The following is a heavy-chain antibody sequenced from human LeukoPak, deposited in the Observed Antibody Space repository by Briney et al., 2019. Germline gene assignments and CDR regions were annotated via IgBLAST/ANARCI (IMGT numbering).Heavy chain of an antibody. J-gene: IGHJ4*02. CDR2: ISSSSSYI. V-gene: IGHV3-21*01. CDR3: EREVMVATFDY. Sequence: GGSLRLSCAACGFPFRRCSVNWVRQAPGKGLEWVSSISSSSSYIYYADSVKGRFTISRDKAKNSLYLQMKSLRAEDTAIYYNEREVMVATFDYWGQGTLVTVSS. D-gene: IGHD5-12*01. CDR1: GFPFRRCS.